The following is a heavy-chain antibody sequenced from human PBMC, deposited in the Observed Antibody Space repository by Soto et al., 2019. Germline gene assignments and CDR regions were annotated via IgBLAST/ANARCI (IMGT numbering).Heavy chain of an antibody. CDR1: GFTFSSYS. J-gene: IGHJ3*02. CDR3: ATGGIEVGHIVVGGAFDI. Sequence: GGSLRLSCAASGFTFSSYSMNWVRQAPGKGLEWVSYISSSSSTIYYADSVKGRFTISRDNAKNSLYLQMNSLRAEDTAVYYCATGGIEVGHIVVGGAFDIWGQGTMVTVSS. CDR2: ISSSSSTI. V-gene: IGHV3-48*01. D-gene: IGHD2-21*01.